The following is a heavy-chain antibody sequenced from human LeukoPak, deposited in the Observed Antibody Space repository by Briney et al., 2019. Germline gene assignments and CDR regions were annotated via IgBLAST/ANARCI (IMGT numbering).Heavy chain of an antibody. CDR1: GFIFDDYG. Sequence: GGSLRLSCAASGFIFDDYGMSWVRHAPGKGLEWVSGIHWNGGSTIYADSVRGRFTISRDNAKNSLYLQMNSLRAEDTALYYCARDAVLRNIAAAGYFDYWGQGTLVTVSS. J-gene: IGHJ4*02. D-gene: IGHD6-13*01. CDR3: ARDAVLRNIAAAGYFDY. V-gene: IGHV3-20*04. CDR2: IHWNGGST.